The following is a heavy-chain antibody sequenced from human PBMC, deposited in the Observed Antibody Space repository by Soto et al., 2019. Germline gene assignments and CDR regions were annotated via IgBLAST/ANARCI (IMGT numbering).Heavy chain of an antibody. CDR1: GGSFSGYY. J-gene: IGHJ6*03. V-gene: IGHV4-34*01. Sequence: SETLSLTCAVYGGSFSGYYWSWIRQPPGKGLEWIGEINHSGSTNYNPSLKSRVTISVDTSKNLFSLKLSSVTAADTAVYYCARGGCSSTSCYSTDYYYYYMDVWGKGTTVTVSS. CDR3: ARGGCSSTSCYSTDYYYYYMDV. CDR2: INHSGST. D-gene: IGHD2-2*02.